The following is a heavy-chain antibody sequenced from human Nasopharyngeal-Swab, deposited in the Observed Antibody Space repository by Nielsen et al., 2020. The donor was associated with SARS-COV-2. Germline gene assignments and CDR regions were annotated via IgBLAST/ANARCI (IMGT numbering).Heavy chain of an antibody. Sequence: SVKVSCKASGGTFDRYGFTWVRQAPGLGLEWMARIIPVLGVTNYAQKFLGGVAITADKVTNTVYLEMGSLKPEDTAVYYCARDRGGYGCTSTSCPGLDYWGQGTLVTVSS. CDR2: IIPVLGVT. D-gene: IGHD2-2*01. CDR1: GGTFDRYG. J-gene: IGHJ4*02. V-gene: IGHV1-69*04. CDR3: ARDRGGYGCTSTSCPGLDY.